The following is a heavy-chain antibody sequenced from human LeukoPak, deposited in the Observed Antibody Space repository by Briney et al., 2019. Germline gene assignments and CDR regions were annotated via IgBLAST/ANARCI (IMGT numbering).Heavy chain of an antibody. CDR1: GGSFSGYY. CDR2: INHSGST. CDR3: ARGYGQWLP. V-gene: IGHV4-34*01. D-gene: IGHD6-19*01. J-gene: IGHJ5*02. Sequence: PSETLSLTCAVYGGSFSGYYWSWIRQPPGKGLEWIGEINHSGSTNYNPSLKSRVTISVDTSKNQFSLKLSSVTAADTAVYYCARGYGQWLPWGQGTLVTVSS.